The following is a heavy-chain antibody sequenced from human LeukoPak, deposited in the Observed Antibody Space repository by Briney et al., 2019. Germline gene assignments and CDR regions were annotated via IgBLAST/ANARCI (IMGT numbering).Heavy chain of an antibody. CDR1: GCTFSSNA. J-gene: IGHJ4*02. CDR2: INESGAGT. V-gene: IGHV3-23*01. Sequence: GGSLRLSCACTGCTFSSNAMGWVRPARRKGLAWVSSINESGAGTYYADSVMGRFTISRDNFRNTLYLQMNNLRAEDTAVYYCATPPHGFDLWGQGTLVTVSS. CDR3: ATPPHGFDL.